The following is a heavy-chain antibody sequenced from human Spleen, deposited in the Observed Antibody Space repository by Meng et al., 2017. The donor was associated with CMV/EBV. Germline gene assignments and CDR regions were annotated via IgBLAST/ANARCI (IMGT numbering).Heavy chain of an antibody. CDR1: GFSFDDYA. Sequence: SLKISCVVSGFSFDDYAMHWVRQVPGKGLEWVSGINWNSQSIGYADSVTGRFTISRDNAKNSLYLQMNSLRAEDTALYYCVRGAWFGDSPAPGGMDVWGQGTTVTVSS. V-gene: IGHV3-9*01. CDR3: VRGAWFGDSPAPGGMDV. D-gene: IGHD3-10*01. CDR2: INWNSQSI. J-gene: IGHJ6*02.